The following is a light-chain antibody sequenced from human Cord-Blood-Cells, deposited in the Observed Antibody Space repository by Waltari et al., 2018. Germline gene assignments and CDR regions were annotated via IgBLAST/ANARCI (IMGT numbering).Light chain of an antibody. V-gene: IGKV1-5*03. CDR3: QQYNSYWT. J-gene: IGKJ1*01. Sequence: IQMDQAPSPLSASVGDRVPITCRASQSISSWLAWYQQKPGKAPKLLIYKASSLESGVPSRFSGSGSGTEFTLTISSLQPDDFATYYCQQYNSYWTFGQGTKVEIK. CDR2: KAS. CDR1: QSISSW.